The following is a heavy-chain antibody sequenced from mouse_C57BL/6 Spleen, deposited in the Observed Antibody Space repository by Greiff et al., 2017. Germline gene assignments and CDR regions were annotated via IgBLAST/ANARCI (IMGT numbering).Heavy chain of an antibody. V-gene: IGHV5-6*01. D-gene: IGHD2-3*01. CDR2: ISSGGSYT. J-gene: IGHJ2*01. CDR1: GFTFSSYG. Sequence: EVKLVESGGDLVKPGGSLKLSCAASGFTFSSYGMSWVRQTPDKRLEWVATISSGGSYTYYPDSVKGRFPISRDNAKNTLYLQMSSLKSEDTAMYYCARHEGDGYFDYGGQGTTLTVSS. CDR3: ARHEGDGYFDY.